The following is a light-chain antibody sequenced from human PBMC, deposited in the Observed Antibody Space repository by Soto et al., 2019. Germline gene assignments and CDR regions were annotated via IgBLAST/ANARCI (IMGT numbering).Light chain of an antibody. Sequence: ASIGDRVTLTCRASQSLTGRLAWYQQKPGRPPKLLIYDVSILESGVPSRFSGSESGTDFTLTISSLRPDDFASFSCKQYKVYPYTFGQGTRLDI. CDR1: QSLTGR. CDR3: KQYKVYPYT. V-gene: IGKV1-5*01. J-gene: IGKJ2*01. CDR2: DVS.